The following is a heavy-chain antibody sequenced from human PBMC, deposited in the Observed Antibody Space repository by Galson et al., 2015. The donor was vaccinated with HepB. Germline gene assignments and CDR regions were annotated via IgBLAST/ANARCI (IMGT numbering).Heavy chain of an antibody. J-gene: IGHJ3*02. CDR3: AKDMSPFTFGAFDI. CDR1: GFTFDDYA. Sequence: SLRLSCAASGFTFDDYAMHWVRQAPGKGLEWVSGISWNSGSIGYADSVKGRFTISRDNAKNSLYLQMNSLRAEDTALYYCAKDMSPFTFGAFDIWGQGTMVTVSS. D-gene: IGHD2/OR15-2a*01. CDR2: ISWNSGSI. V-gene: IGHV3-9*01.